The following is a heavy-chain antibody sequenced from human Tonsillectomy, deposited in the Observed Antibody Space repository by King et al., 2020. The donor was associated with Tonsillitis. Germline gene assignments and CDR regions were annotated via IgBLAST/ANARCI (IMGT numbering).Heavy chain of an antibody. D-gene: IGHD6-13*01. CDR3: ARTGEAADLDY. Sequence: VQLQESGPGLVKPSETLSLTCTVSGGSISSYYWSWIRQPPGKGLEWIGYIYYSGITNYNPSLKSRVTISVDTSKNQVSLKLSSVNAAATAVYYCARTGEAADLDYWGQGTLVTVSS. V-gene: IGHV4-59*01. J-gene: IGHJ4*02. CDR1: GGSISSYY. CDR2: IYYSGIT.